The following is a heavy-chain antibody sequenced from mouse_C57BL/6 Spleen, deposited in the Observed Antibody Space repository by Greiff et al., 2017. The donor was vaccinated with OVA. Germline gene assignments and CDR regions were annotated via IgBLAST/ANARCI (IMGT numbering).Heavy chain of an antibody. J-gene: IGHJ4*01. CDR3: VRGHAMDY. CDR1: GFSFNTYA. CDR2: IRSKSNNYAT. Sequence: VQLKQSGGGLVQPKGSLKLSCAASGFSFNTYAMNWVRQAPGKGLEWVARIRSKSNNYATYYADSVKDKFTISRDDSESRLYLQMNNLKTEDTAMYYSVRGHAMDYWGQGTSVTVSS. V-gene: IGHV10-1*01.